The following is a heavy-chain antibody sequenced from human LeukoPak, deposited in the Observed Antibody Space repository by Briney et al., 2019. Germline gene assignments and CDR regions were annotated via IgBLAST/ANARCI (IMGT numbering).Heavy chain of an antibody. Sequence: SSVKVSCKASGGTFSSYAISWVRQAPGQGLEWMGGIIPIFGTANYAQKFQGRVTITTDESTSTAYMELSSLRSEDTAVYYCARVASSSGPYYYYYYMDVWGKGTTVTVSS. CDR3: ARVASSSGPYYYYYYMDV. CDR2: IIPIFGTA. D-gene: IGHD6-6*01. J-gene: IGHJ6*03. CDR1: GGTFSSYA. V-gene: IGHV1-69*05.